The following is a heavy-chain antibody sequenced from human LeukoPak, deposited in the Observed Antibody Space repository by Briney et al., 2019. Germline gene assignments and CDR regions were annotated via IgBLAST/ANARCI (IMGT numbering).Heavy chain of an antibody. Sequence: ASVKVSCKASGYTFTGYYMHWVRQAPGQGLEWMGWINPHSGGTNYAQKFQGRVTMTRDTSISTAYMELSRLRSDDTAVYYCAREDRSGSYDYWGQGTLVTVSS. D-gene: IGHD1-26*01. V-gene: IGHV1-2*02. CDR1: GYTFTGYY. CDR3: AREDRSGSYDY. CDR2: INPHSGGT. J-gene: IGHJ4*02.